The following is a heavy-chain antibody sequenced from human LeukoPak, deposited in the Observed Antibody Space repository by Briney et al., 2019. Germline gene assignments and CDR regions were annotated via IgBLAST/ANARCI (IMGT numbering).Heavy chain of an antibody. CDR3: ARSGAWVYYDSSGYYPRRKNNWFDP. CDR2: INHSGST. J-gene: IGHJ5*02. D-gene: IGHD3-22*01. CDR1: GGSFSGYY. V-gene: IGHV4-34*01. Sequence: SETLSLTCAVYGGSFSGYYWSWIRQPPGKGLEWIGEINHSGSTNYNPSLKSRVTISVDTSKNQFSLKLSSVTAADTAVYYCARSGAWVYYDSSGYYPRRKNNWFDPWGQGTLVTVSS.